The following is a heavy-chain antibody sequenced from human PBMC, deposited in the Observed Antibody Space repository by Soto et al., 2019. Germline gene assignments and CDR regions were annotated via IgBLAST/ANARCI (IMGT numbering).Heavy chain of an antibody. V-gene: IGHV3-23*01. CDR2: ISGSGGST. CDR1: GFTFSSYA. D-gene: IGHD6-13*01. J-gene: IGHJ6*03. CDR3: AKGNHFSSTTKIVPYYYYMDV. Sequence: GGSLRLSCAASGFTFSSYAMSWVRQAPGKGLEWVSAISGSGGSTYYADSVKGRFTISRDNSKNTLYLQMNSLGAEDTAVYYCAKGNHFSSTTKIVPYYYYMDVWGKGTTVTVSS.